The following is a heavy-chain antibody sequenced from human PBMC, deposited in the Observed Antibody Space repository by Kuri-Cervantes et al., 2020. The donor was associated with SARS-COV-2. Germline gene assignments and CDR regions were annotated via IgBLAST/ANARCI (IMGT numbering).Heavy chain of an antibody. V-gene: IGHV4-4*02. CDR2: INHSGST. D-gene: IGHD1-26*01. Sequence: GSLRLSCAVSGGSISSSNWWSWVRQPPGKGLEWIGEINHSGSTNYNPSLKSRVTISVDTSKNQFSLKLSSVTAADTAVYYCARDLFLSGSYYGSISYYYGMDVWGQGTTVTVSS. CDR3: ARDLFLSGSYYGSISYYYGMDV. J-gene: IGHJ6*02. CDR1: GGSISSSNW.